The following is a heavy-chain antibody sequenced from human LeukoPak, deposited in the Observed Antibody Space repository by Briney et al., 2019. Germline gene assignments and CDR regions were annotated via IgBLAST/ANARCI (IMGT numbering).Heavy chain of an antibody. V-gene: IGHV3-74*01. CDR2: ISSDGSST. CDR3: VRDGGSSEFYFDY. J-gene: IGHJ4*02. CDR1: GLTFSSYW. D-gene: IGHD1-26*01. Sequence: GGSLRLSCAASGLTFSSYWMHWVRQAPEKGLVWVSRISSDGSSTSYADFVKGRFTISRGNAKNTLYLQMNSLRAEDTAVYYCVRDGGSSEFYFDYWGQGTLVTVSS.